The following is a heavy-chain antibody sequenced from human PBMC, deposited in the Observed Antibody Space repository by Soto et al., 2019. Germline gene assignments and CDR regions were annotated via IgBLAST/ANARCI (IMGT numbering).Heavy chain of an antibody. CDR2: THHSGRT. CDR3: AGYSTNHYDTIY. CDR1: GGSMSSSNW. V-gene: IGHV4-4*02. D-gene: IGHD3-22*01. J-gene: IGHJ4*02. Sequence: PSETLSLTCTVSGGSMSSSNWWNWVRQPPGKGLEWIGETHHSGRTNYNPSLKSRVTISVDKSKNHFSLKLSSVTAADTAVYYCAGYSTNHYDTIYWGQGTLVTSPQ.